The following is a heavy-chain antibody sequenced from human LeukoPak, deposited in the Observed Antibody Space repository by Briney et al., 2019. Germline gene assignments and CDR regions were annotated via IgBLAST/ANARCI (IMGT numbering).Heavy chain of an antibody. V-gene: IGHV4-38-2*02. CDR1: DYSINNPYY. CDR3: ARLAACNTALCGTARWQFDS. Sequence: SETLSLTCTVSDYSINNPYYWGWLRQPPGKGLEWIAAIYYNGITLYNPSLKSRVAISVDTPKNQFSLRMTSGTAADTAVYYCARLAACNTALCGTARWQFDSWGQGILVTVSS. D-gene: IGHD4-23*01. CDR2: IYYNGIT. J-gene: IGHJ4*02.